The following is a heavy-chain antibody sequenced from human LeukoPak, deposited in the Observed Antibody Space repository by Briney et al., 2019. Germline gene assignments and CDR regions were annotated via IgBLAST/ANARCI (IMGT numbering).Heavy chain of an antibody. J-gene: IGHJ5*02. Sequence: SETLSLTCTVSGGSISRYYWSWIRQPPGKGLEWIGYIYYSGSTNYNPSLKSRVTISVDTSKNHFSLKLSSVTAADTAVYYCARFSTYVGATGFDPWGQGTLVTVSS. CDR2: IYYSGST. CDR3: ARFSTYVGATGFDP. V-gene: IGHV4-59*01. CDR1: GGSISRYY. D-gene: IGHD1-26*01.